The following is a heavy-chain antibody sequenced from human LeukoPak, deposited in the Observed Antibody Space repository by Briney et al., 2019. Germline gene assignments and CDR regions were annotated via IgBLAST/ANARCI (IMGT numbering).Heavy chain of an antibody. D-gene: IGHD2/OR15-2a*01. V-gene: IGHV4-30-4*07. CDR3: ATDTYMDTFNY. CDR2: IYYSGST. CDR1: GGSISSGGYS. Sequence: SQTLSLTCAVSGGSISSGGYSWSWIRQPPGKGLEWIGYIYYSGSTYYNPSLKSRATISVDTSKNQFSLKLSSVTAADTAVYYCATDTYMDTFNYWGQGTLVTVSS. J-gene: IGHJ4*02.